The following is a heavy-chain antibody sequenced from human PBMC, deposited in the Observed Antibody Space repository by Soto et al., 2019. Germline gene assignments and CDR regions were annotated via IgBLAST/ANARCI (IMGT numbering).Heavy chain of an antibody. V-gene: IGHV1-18*01. CDR3: ARDSNYDLWSGYTYFDY. CDR1: GYTFTSFG. Sequence: ASVKVSCKTSGYTFTSFGISWVRQAPGQGLEWMGWITTDKGKTNYAQKFQGRVTMTTDTSTSTAYMELRSLRSDDTAVYYCARDSNYDLWSGYTYFDYWG. J-gene: IGHJ4*01. CDR2: ITTDKGKT. D-gene: IGHD3-3*01.